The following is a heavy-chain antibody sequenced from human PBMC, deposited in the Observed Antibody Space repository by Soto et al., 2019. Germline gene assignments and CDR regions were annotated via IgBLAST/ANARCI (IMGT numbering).Heavy chain of an antibody. J-gene: IGHJ4*02. CDR3: ARVDYDSSGYFDY. CDR1: GFTFSDYY. CDR2: ISSSSSYT. D-gene: IGHD3-22*01. Sequence: VQLLESGGGLVQPGGSLRLSCAASGFTFSDYYMSWIRQAPGKGLEWVSYISSSSSYTNYADSVKGRFTISRDNAKNSLYLQMNSLRAEDTAVYYCARVDYDSSGYFDYWGQGTLVTVSS. V-gene: IGHV3-11*06.